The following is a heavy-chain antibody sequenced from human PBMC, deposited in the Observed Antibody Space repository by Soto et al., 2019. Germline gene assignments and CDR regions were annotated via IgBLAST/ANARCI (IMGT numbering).Heavy chain of an antibody. J-gene: IGHJ4*01. Sequence: QVQLQESGPGLVKPSQTLSLICTVSGGSINNGDYYWTWIRQHPGKGLEWSGFLHDSGSTYYNSSLRSRVTISVDTSKNHFSLQLTSVTAADTAMYYCARHGGSGPTRDYFSYWGQGILVTVSS. CDR2: LHDSGST. V-gene: IGHV4-31*03. D-gene: IGHD2-15*01. CDR1: GGSINNGDYY. CDR3: ARHGGSGPTRDYFSY.